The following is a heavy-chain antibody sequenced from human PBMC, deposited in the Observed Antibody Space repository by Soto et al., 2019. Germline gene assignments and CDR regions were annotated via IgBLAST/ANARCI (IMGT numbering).Heavy chain of an antibody. V-gene: IGHV1-2*02. CDR3: ARGGTFAYDTSGYSVY. CDR1: GYTFSAYY. Sequence: ASVKVSCKTSGYTFSAYYMHWVRQAPGQGLEWMGWINPKSGGTLYAQKFQGRVTMTRDTSISTAYMELSRLRSDDTAVYYCARGGTFAYDTSGYSVYWGQGTLVAVSS. CDR2: INPKSGGT. D-gene: IGHD3-22*01. J-gene: IGHJ4*02.